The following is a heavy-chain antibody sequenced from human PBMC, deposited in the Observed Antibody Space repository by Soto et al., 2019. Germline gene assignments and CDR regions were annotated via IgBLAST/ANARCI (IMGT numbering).Heavy chain of an antibody. J-gene: IGHJ6*02. CDR1: GGSISSGGYY. D-gene: IGHD6-13*01. V-gene: IGHV4-31*03. Sequence: QVQLQESGPGLVKPSQTLSLTCTVSGGSISSGGYYWSWIRQHQGKGLEWFGYIYYSGRTYYHPSIKSRVTLSVDTCKNQFSLKLSSVTGADTALYYCARDMWLGIAAASEPGYYYGMYVWGQGPTVTVSS. CDR2: IYYSGRT. CDR3: ARDMWLGIAAASEPGYYYGMYV.